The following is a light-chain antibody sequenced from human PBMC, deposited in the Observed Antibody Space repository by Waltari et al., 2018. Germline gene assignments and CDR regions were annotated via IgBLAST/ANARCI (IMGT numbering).Light chain of an antibody. CDR1: SSDVGGYDY. CDR3: CSYAGTYTYVL. CDR2: EVT. J-gene: IGLJ2*01. Sequence: QSALTQPRSVSGSPGQSVTISCTGTSSDVGGYDYVSWYRHHPGKAPQVMIYEVTKRPSGVPYRFSGSRSGNTASLTISGLQADDEATYYCCSYAGTYTYVLFGGGTKLTVL. V-gene: IGLV2-11*01.